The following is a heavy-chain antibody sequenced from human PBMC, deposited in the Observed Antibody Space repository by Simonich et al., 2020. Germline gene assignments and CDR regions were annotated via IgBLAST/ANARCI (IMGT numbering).Heavy chain of an antibody. CDR2: IYHSGST. V-gene: IGHV4-38-2*01. CDR3: ARALGSDIDY. Sequence: QVQLQESGPGLVKPSETLSLTCAVSGYSISSGYYWGWIRQPPGKGLEWIGSIYHSGSTYNNPSLKSRVTISVDTSKTQFSLKLSSVTAADTAVYYGARALGSDIDYWGQGTLVTVSS. CDR1: GYSISSGYY. J-gene: IGHJ4*02. D-gene: IGHD7-27*01.